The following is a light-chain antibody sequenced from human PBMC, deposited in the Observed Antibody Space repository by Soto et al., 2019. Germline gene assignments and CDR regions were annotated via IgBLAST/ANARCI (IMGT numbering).Light chain of an antibody. V-gene: IGKV1-12*01. Sequence: DIQMTQSPSSVSASVGDRVTSTCRASQDIGGWLAWYQQKPGKAPNLLIYAASTLQSGVSSRFRGSGSGTEFTLTISSLQPEDFATYFCQQANRLPITFGQGTRREIK. CDR1: QDIGGW. CDR3: QQANRLPIT. CDR2: AAS. J-gene: IGKJ5*01.